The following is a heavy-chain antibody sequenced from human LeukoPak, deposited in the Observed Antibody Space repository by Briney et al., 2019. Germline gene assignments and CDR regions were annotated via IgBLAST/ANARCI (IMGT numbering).Heavy chain of an antibody. CDR1: GGSVSSNNYY. CDR2: MYYSGTT. D-gene: IGHD6-19*01. Sequence: SETLSLTCTVSGGSVSSNNYYWSWIRQPPGKGLEYIGYMYYSGTTKYNPSLKSRVTISVDTSKNQFSLKLRSVTAADTAVYYCARATPLYSSDWYVNWFDPWGQGTLVTVSS. V-gene: IGHV4-61*01. CDR3: ARATPLYSSDWYVNWFDP. J-gene: IGHJ5*02.